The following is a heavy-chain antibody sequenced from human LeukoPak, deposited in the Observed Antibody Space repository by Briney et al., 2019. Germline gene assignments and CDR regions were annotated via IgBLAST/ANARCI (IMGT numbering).Heavy chain of an antibody. Sequence: NPGGSLRLSCAASGFTVSSNYMSWVRQAPRKGLEWVSVIYSGGSTYYADSVKGRFTISRDNSKNTLYLQMNSLRAEDTAVYYCAGWLQFSVFDYWGQGTLVTVSS. V-gene: IGHV3-66*01. CDR3: AGWLQFSVFDY. CDR1: GFTVSSNY. CDR2: IYSGGST. J-gene: IGHJ4*02. D-gene: IGHD5-24*01.